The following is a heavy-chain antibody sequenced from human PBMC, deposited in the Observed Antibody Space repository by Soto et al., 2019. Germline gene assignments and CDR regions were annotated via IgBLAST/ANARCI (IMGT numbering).Heavy chain of an antibody. CDR3: ARQADCGGDCYSPENAFDI. CDR1: GYSFTSYW. D-gene: IGHD2-21*02. J-gene: IGHJ3*02. V-gene: IGHV5-51*01. CDR2: IYPGDSDT. Sequence: PGESLKISCKGSGYSFTSYWIGWVRQMPGKGLEWMGIIYPGDSDTRYSPSFQGQVTISTDKSISTAYLQWSSLKASDTAMYYCARQADCGGDCYSPENAFDIWGQGTMVTV.